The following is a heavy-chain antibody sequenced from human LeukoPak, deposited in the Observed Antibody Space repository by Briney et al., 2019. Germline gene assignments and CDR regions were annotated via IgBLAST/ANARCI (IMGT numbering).Heavy chain of an antibody. Sequence: GGSLRLSCAASGFTFSSYEMKWVRQAPGKGLEWVSYISSSGSTRYYADSVKGRFTISRDNAKNSLYLQMNSLRAEDTAVYYCAKESEGYYDSSGYYSRGYFDYWGQGTLVTVSS. CDR2: ISSSGSTR. CDR3: AKESEGYYDSSGYYSRGYFDY. V-gene: IGHV3-48*03. J-gene: IGHJ4*02. D-gene: IGHD3-22*01. CDR1: GFTFSSYE.